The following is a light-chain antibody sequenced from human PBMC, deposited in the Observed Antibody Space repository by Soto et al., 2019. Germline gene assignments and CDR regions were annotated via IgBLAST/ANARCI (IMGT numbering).Light chain of an antibody. Sequence: QSALAQPRSVSGSPGHSVTISCTGTSGDVGGYNFVSWYQQHPGKAPTLMIFDVSQRPSGVPDRFSGSKSGNTASLTISGLQADDEAGYYCCSYGGSYTWVFGGGTQLTVL. CDR1: SGDVGGYNF. CDR2: DVS. J-gene: IGLJ3*02. V-gene: IGLV2-11*01. CDR3: CSYGGSYTWV.